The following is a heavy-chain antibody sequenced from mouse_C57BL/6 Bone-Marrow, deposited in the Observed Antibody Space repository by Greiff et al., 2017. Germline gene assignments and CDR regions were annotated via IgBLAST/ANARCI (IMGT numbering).Heavy chain of an antibody. CDR1: GYTFTDYY. Sequence: VQLMASGPVLVKPGASVKLSCKASGYTFTDYYMNWVKQSHGKSLEWIGVINPYNGGTSYNQKFKCKATLTVAKSASTAYMELNSLTSEDSAFYYCARVTTVVAPFAYWGQGTLVTVSA. CDR3: ARVTTVVAPFAY. J-gene: IGHJ3*01. V-gene: IGHV1-19*01. D-gene: IGHD1-1*01. CDR2: INPYNGGT.